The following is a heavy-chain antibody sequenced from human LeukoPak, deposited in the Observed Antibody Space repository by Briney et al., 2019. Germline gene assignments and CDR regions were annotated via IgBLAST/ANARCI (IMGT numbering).Heavy chain of an antibody. D-gene: IGHD5/OR15-5a*01. CDR3: AGDQVSAVFDY. Sequence: PGRSLRLSCAASGFTFSSYGMHWVRQAPGKGLEWVAVIWYDGSNKYYADSVKGRFTISRDNSKNTLYLQMNSLRAEDTAVYFCAGDQVSAVFDYWGQGARVTV. CDR1: GFTFSSYG. J-gene: IGHJ4*02. V-gene: IGHV3-33*01. CDR2: IWYDGSNK.